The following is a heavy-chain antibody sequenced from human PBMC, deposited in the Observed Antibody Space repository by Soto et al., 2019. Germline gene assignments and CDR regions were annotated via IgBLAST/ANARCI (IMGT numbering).Heavy chain of an antibody. D-gene: IGHD6-13*01. V-gene: IGHV1-3*01. J-gene: IGHJ4*02. CDR2: VNGDNGDT. CDR1: GYIFTDYA. Sequence: QVQLVQSGAEVKKPGASVKVSCKASGYIFTDYAMHWVRQAPGQRLEWMGWVNGDNGDTKYSQNFQGRVTVTRDTSATTAYMELSSLKSEDTAVYYCARLADRGYWGQGTLVTVSS. CDR3: ARLADRGY.